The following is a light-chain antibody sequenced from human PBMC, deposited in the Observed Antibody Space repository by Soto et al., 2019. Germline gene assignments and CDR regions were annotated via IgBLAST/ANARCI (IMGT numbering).Light chain of an antibody. Sequence: QSVLTQPASVSGSPGQSITISCTGASSDVGGYNYVSWYQQHPGKAPKLMIYEVINRPSGVSNRFSGSKSGNTASLTISGLQAEDEADYYCSSYTSSGTAVFGGGTKVTVL. V-gene: IGLV2-14*01. CDR3: SSYTSSGTAV. CDR1: SSDVGGYNY. J-gene: IGLJ3*02. CDR2: EVI.